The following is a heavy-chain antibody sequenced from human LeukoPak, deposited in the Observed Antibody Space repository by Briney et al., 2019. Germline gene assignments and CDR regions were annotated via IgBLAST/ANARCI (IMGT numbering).Heavy chain of an antibody. CDR1: GFTLSDSA. CDR3: GRDIQLSS. J-gene: IGHJ5*02. V-gene: IGHV3-23*01. CDR2: ISASGVST. Sequence: PGGSLRLSCAASGFTLSDSAMSWVRQAPGKGLEWVSHISASGVSTYYPDSVTGRSTISRDNSNTSLYLQMGSLRAGDTAFCFCGRDIQLSSWGQGTLVTVSP. D-gene: IGHD1-1*01.